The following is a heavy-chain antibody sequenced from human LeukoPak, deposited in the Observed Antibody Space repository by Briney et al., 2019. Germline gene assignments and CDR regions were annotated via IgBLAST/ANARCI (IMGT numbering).Heavy chain of an antibody. J-gene: IGHJ4*02. CDR2: ISSSSRTI. Sequence: PGGSLRLSCAASGFTFNNYTMNWVRQAPGKGLEWVSYISSSSRTIYYADSVKGRFTISRDNAKNSLYLQMNSLRAEDTALYYCARRFDYWGQGTLVTVSS. CDR1: GFTFNNYT. CDR3: ARRFDY. V-gene: IGHV3-48*01.